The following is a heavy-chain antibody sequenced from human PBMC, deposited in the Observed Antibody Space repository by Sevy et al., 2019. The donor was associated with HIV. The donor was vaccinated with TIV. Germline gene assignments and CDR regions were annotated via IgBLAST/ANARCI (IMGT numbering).Heavy chain of an antibody. CDR1: GFTLSSYA. D-gene: IGHD3-22*01. CDR3: AIEGYESSGYYH. CDR2: ISGSGGYT. V-gene: IGHV3-23*01. Sequence: GGSLRLSCPASGFTLSSYAMTWVRQAPGKGLEWVSAISGSGGYTYYADSVKGRFTISRDNSKKTLDLQMHSLRAEDTAVYYCAIEGYESSGYYHWGQGTLVTVSS. J-gene: IGHJ5*02.